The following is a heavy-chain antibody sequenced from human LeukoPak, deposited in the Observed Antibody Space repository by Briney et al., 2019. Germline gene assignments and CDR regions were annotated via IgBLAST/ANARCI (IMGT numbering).Heavy chain of an antibody. Sequence: SETLSLTCTVSGASMSSGSYYWSWIRQPAGKGLEWIGRIYTTGIGGSPNYNPSLKSRVTISVDTSKNQFSLKLSSVTAADTAVYYCARGRKYTSGYRVTELGSGYSDYWGQGTLVAVSS. V-gene: IGHV4-61*02. CDR1: GASMSSGSYY. CDR2: IYTTGIGGSP. J-gene: IGHJ4*02. CDR3: ARGRKYTSGYRVTELGSGYSDY. D-gene: IGHD5-18*01.